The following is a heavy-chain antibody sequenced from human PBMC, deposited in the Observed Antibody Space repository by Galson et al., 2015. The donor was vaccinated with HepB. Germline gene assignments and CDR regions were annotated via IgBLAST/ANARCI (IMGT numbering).Heavy chain of an antibody. V-gene: IGHV4-30-2*01. CDR3: ARETRFLEWYASDGVDY. CDR1: GGSISSGGYS. CDR2: IYHSGGT. J-gene: IGHJ4*02. D-gene: IGHD3-3*01. Sequence: TLSLTCSVSGGSISSGGYSWSWIRQPPGKALEWIGYIYHSGGTYYNPSLQSRITISIDRAKNQFSLKLSSVTAADTAVYYCARETRFLEWYASDGVDYWGQGTLVTVSS.